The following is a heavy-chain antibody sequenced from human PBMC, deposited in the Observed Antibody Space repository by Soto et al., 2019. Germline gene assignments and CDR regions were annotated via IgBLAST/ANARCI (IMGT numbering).Heavy chain of an antibody. CDR1: GFTFSHYT. D-gene: IGHD3-10*01. J-gene: IGHJ4*02. Sequence: EVQLVESGGGLVKPGGSPRLSCAASGFTFSHYTMSWVRQAPGTGLEWVSSITSSSSYIYYADSVRGRFTISRDTADSTLSRQLNSLTGEDTSVYYCARGPGGSGSPYYLYYWAQGTLPTVAS. CDR3: ARGPGGSGSPYYLYY. CDR2: ITSSSSYI. V-gene: IGHV3-21*06.